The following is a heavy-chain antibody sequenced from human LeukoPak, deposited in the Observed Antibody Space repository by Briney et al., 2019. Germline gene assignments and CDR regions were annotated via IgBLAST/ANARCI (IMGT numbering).Heavy chain of an antibody. V-gene: IGHV4-59*01. CDR1: GFTFSSYA. CDR2: IYYSGST. Sequence: GSLRLSCAASGFTFSSYAMSWVRQAPGKGLEWIGYIYYSGSTNYNPSLKSRVTISVDTSKNQFSLKLSSVTAADTAVYYCASGRQQLAHYGMDVWGQGTTVTVSS. D-gene: IGHD6-13*01. CDR3: ASGRQQLAHYGMDV. J-gene: IGHJ6*02.